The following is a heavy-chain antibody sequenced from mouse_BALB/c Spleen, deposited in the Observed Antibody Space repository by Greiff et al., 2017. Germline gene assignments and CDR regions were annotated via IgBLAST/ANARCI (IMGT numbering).Heavy chain of an antibody. CDR1: GYTFTSYW. D-gene: IGHD2-1*01. CDR2: IYPGDGDT. CDR3: ASNLWFAY. J-gene: IGHJ3*01. V-gene: IGHV1-87*01. Sequence: QVQLKQSGAELARPGASVKLSCKASGYTFTSYWMQWVKQRPGQGLEWIGAIYPGDGDTRYTQKFKGKATLTADKSSSTAYMQLSSLASEDSAVYYCASNLWFAYWGQGTLVTVSA.